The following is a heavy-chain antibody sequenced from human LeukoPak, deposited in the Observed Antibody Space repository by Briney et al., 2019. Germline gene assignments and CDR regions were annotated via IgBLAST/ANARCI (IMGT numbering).Heavy chain of an antibody. CDR2: IYHSGST. J-gene: IGHJ4*02. D-gene: IGHD5-18*01. CDR1: GGSLSSSNW. CDR3: ARVRGDTAMVYYFDY. Sequence: PSGTLSLTCAVSGGSLSSSNWWSWVRQPPGKGLEWIGEIYHSGSTNYNPSLKSRVTISVDKSKNQFSLKLSSVTAADTAVYYCARVRGDTAMVYYFDYWGQGTLVTVSS. V-gene: IGHV4-4*02.